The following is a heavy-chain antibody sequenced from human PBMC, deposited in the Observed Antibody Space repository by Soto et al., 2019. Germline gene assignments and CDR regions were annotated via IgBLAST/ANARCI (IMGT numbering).Heavy chain of an antibody. CDR1: GGSISSGGYY. CDR2: IYYSGST. V-gene: IGHV4-31*03. D-gene: IGHD1-1*01. Sequence: QVQLQESGPGLVKPSQTLSLTCTVSGGSISSGGYYWSWIRQHPGKGLEWIGYIYYSGSTYYNPSLKRRVTISVDTSKNQFSLKLSSVTAADTAVYYCARDGSPSSFPGTSPLKSTYYYYYGMDVWGQGTTVTVSS. J-gene: IGHJ6*02. CDR3: ARDGSPSSFPGTSPLKSTYYYYYGMDV.